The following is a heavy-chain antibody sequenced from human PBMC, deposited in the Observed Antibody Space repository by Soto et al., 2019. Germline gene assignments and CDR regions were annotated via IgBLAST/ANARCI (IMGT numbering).Heavy chain of an antibody. CDR2: ISAYDGNT. CDR3: ARVGCSSTSCYLSPYYYYGMDV. CDR1: GYTFTSYG. J-gene: IGHJ6*02. Sequence: ASVKVSCKASGYTFTSYGISWVRQAPGQGLEWMGWISAYDGNTNYAQKLQGRVTMTTDTSTSTAYMELRSLRSDDTAVYYCARVGCSSTSCYLSPYYYYGMDVWGQGTTVTVS. D-gene: IGHD2-2*01. V-gene: IGHV1-18*01.